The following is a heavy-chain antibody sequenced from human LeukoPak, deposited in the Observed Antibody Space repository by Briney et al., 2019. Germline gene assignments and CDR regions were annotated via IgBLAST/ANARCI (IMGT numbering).Heavy chain of an antibody. CDR2: IKQDGSEK. V-gene: IGHV3-7*01. Sequence: GGSLRLSCVASGFTFSRFWMSWVRQAPGKGLEWVANIKQDGSEKDYVDSVKGRFTISRDNAKNSLYLQMNSLRAEDTAVYYCARGPYSSDQKAFGYWGQGTLVTVSS. CDR3: ARGPYSSDQKAFGY. J-gene: IGHJ4*02. CDR1: GFTFSRFW. D-gene: IGHD6-19*01.